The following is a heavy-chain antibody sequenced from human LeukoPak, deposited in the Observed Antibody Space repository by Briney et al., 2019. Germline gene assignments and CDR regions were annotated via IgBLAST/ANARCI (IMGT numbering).Heavy chain of an antibody. CDR1: GVSISRYY. D-gene: IGHD3-16*01. CDR2: ISYTGTT. V-gene: IGHV4-59*01. J-gene: IGHJ4*02. CDR3: ARDGGMSGSH. Sequence: SETLSLTCSLSGVSISRYYWSWIRQPPGKGLEWIGYISYTGTTTYNSSLKNRVTISADTSKNQFSLQVTSMTAADTAVYYCARDGGMSGSHWGRGILVTVSS.